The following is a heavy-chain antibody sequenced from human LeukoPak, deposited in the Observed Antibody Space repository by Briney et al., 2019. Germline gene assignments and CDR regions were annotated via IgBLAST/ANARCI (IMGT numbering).Heavy chain of an antibody. CDR2: INPSGGST. V-gene: IGHV1-46*01. D-gene: IGHD3-10*01. J-gene: IGHJ3*02. CDR3: ARESVGITMVRGVITVGAFDI. CDR1: GYTFTSYY. Sequence: ASVKVSCKASGYTFTSYYMHWVRQAPGQGLEWMGIINPSGGSTSYAQKFQGRVTMTRGTSTSTVYMELSSLRSEDTAVYYCARESVGITMVRGVITVGAFDIWGQGTMVTVSS.